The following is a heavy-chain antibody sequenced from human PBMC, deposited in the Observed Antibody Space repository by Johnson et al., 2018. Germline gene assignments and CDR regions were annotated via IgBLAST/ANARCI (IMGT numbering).Heavy chain of an antibody. J-gene: IGHJ4*02. CDR3: AKDRSPDTYYYDNSGYYYEGVKDY. Sequence: QVQLVQSGGGVVQPGRSLRLSCAASGFTFSNYAIHWVRQAPGKGLEWVAVISYDGSNKYYADSVKGRFTISRDNSKNTLYLQMNSLGAEDTAVYYCAKDRSPDTYYYDNSGYYYEGVKDYWGQGTLVTVSS. V-gene: IGHV3-30*18. CDR1: GFTFSNYA. CDR2: ISYDGSNK. D-gene: IGHD3-22*01.